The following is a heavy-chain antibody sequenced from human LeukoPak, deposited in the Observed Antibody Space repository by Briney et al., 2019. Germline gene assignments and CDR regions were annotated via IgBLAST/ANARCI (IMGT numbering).Heavy chain of an antibody. Sequence: PSETLSLTCTVSGYSISSGYYWGWIRQPPGKGLEWIGSIYHSGSTYYNPSLKSRVTISVDTSKNQFSLKLSSVTAADTAVYYCARGTELFDPWGQGTLVTVSS. CDR2: IYHSGST. D-gene: IGHD2-2*01. J-gene: IGHJ5*02. CDR3: ARGTELFDP. V-gene: IGHV4-38-2*02. CDR1: GYSISSGYY.